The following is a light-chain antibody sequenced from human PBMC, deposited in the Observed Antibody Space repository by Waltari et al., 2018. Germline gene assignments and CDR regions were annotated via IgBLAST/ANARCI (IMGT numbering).Light chain of an antibody. CDR3: ATWDTALTGVV. CDR2: DNY. V-gene: IGLV1-51*01. CDR1: TSNIENND. J-gene: IGLJ3*02. Sequence: QSLLTQPPSVSAAPGQKVTISCFGRTSNIENNDVSWYQQFPGKAPKVVIYDNYKRPSRTPDRFSASKSGTIATLDITGLQPGVAADYYCATWDTALTGVVFGGGTKLTVL.